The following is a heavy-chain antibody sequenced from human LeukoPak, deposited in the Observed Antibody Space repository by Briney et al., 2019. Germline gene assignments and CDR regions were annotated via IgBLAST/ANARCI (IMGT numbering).Heavy chain of an antibody. CDR2: ISSSGSTI. CDR3: AKDWGYCSSTSCPIGPNWFDP. CDR1: GFAFSDYY. Sequence: GGSLRLSCAASGFAFSDYYMSWIRQAPGKGLEWVSYISSSGSTIYYADSVKGRFTISRDNAKNSLYLQMNSLRAEDTALYYCAKDWGYCSSTSCPIGPNWFDPWGQGTLVTVSS. D-gene: IGHD2-2*01. V-gene: IGHV3-11*01. J-gene: IGHJ5*02.